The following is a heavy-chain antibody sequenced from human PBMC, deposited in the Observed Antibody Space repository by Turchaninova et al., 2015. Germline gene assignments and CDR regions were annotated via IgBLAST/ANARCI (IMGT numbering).Heavy chain of an antibody. CDR1: GFTLGNWP. CDR2: IIGSGISN. CDR3: AKDLNQWGPGNMDV. D-gene: IGHD1-26*01. V-gene: IGHV3-23*04. Sequence: VQLVVAGGELVQPGGLQGLSWSAFGFTLGNWPLAGVPNATGKGLGLVSCIIGSGISNNDPDSVKGRFTISRDNSKNTLYLQMNSLRAEDTAIYYCAKDLNQWGPGNMDVWGQGTTVTVSS. J-gene: IGHJ6*02.